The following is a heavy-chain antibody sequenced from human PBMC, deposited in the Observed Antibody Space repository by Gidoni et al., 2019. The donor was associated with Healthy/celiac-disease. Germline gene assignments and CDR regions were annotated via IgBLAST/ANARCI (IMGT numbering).Heavy chain of an antibody. V-gene: IGHV3-23*01. CDR1: GFTFSSYA. Sequence: EVQLLESGGGLVQPGGSLRLSCAASGFTFSSYAMSWVRQAPGKGLAWVSAISGSGGSTYYADSVKGRFTISRDNSKNTLYLQMNSLRAEDTAVYYCAKDFDSNYGPGGYFDYWGQGTLVTVSS. CDR3: AKDFDSNYGPGGYFDY. J-gene: IGHJ4*02. CDR2: ISGSGGST. D-gene: IGHD4-4*01.